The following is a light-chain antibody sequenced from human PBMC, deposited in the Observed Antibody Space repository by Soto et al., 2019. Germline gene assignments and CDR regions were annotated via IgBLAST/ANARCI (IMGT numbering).Light chain of an antibody. V-gene: IGLV2-14*01. J-gene: IGLJ3*02. CDR2: NVS. CDR1: SSDVGGYNF. CDR3: AAWDDSVTGV. Sequence: QSALTQPASVSGSPGQSITISCTGTSSDVGGYNFVTWYQQHPGKAPKLIICNVSERPSGVSNRFSGSKSGNTASLTIAGLQAEDEADYYCAAWDDSVTGVFGGGTKLTVL.